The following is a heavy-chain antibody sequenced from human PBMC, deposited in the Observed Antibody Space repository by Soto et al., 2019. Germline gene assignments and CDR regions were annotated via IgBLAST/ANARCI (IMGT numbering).Heavy chain of an antibody. CDR2: ISVSGGNT. Sequence: EVQLLESGGDLAQPGGSLRLSCAASGFTFSDYAMTWVRQAPGKGLEWVSAISVSGGNTYYADSVKGRFTISRDNSRNKLYLEMDRLRAEDTGVYYWAKDRYGQVADYVDYWGLGTLVTVSS. CDR3: AKDRYGQVADYVDY. CDR1: GFTFSDYA. D-gene: IGHD6-19*01. V-gene: IGHV3-23*01. J-gene: IGHJ4*02.